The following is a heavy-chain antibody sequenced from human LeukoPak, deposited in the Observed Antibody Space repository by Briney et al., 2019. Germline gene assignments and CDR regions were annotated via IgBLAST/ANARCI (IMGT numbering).Heavy chain of an antibody. Sequence: KPSETLSLTCSVPGASISSSAYYWGWIRQPPGKGLEWIGSIHYSGSTYYNPSLKSRVTISVDTSKNHFSLKLSSVTAADTAVYYCARDMSLDVFDIWGQGTMVTVSS. CDR3: ARDMSLDVFDI. D-gene: IGHD3-10*02. J-gene: IGHJ3*02. CDR1: GASISSSAYY. V-gene: IGHV4-39*07. CDR2: IHYSGST.